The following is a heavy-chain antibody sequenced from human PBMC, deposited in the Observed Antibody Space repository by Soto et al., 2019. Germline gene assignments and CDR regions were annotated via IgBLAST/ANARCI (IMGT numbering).Heavy chain of an antibody. CDR3: ARRYCSSTSCYNWFAP. CDR2: IYYSGST. V-gene: IGHV4-59*08. Sequence: SETLSLTCTVSGGSISSYYWSWIRQPPGKGLEWIGYIYYSGSTNYNPSLKSRVTISVDTSKNQFSLKLSSVTAADTAVYYCARRYCSSTSCYNWFAPWGQGTLVTVSS. J-gene: IGHJ5*02. CDR1: GGSISSYY. D-gene: IGHD2-2*01.